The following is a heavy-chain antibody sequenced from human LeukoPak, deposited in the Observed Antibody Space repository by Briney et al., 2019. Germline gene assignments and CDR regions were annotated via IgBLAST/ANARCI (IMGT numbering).Heavy chain of an antibody. Sequence: GGSLRLSCAASGFTFSDYDMSWIRQAPGKGLEWVSYISSSGSTIYYADSVKGRFTISRDNAKNSLYLQMNSLRAEDTAVYYCARAGATMGRRVHKFDAFDIGGQGTRVTVS. D-gene: IGHD3-10*01. CDR3: ARAGATMGRRVHKFDAFDI. CDR1: GFTFSDYD. CDR2: ISSSGSTI. V-gene: IGHV3-11*01. J-gene: IGHJ3*02.